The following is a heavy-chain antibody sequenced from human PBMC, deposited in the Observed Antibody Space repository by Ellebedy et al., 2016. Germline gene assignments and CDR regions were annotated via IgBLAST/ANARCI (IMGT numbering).Heavy chain of an antibody. J-gene: IGHJ4*02. Sequence: ASVKVSXKASGYTFTGYYMHWVRQAPGQGLEWMGWISAYNGNTNYAQKLQGRVTMTRDTSISTAYMELSRLRSDDTAVYYCASLRGYSGYDEFDYWGQGTLVTVSS. D-gene: IGHD5-12*01. CDR1: GYTFTGYY. CDR2: ISAYNGNT. CDR3: ASLRGYSGYDEFDY. V-gene: IGHV1-2*02.